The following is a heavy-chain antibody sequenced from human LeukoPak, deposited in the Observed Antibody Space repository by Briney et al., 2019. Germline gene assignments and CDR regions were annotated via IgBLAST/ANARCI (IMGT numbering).Heavy chain of an antibody. CDR1: GFTFSSYA. J-gene: IGHJ4*02. V-gene: IGHV3-23*01. CDR2: ISGSGGST. Sequence: PGGSLRLSCAASGFTFSSYAMSWVRQAPGKGLEWVSAISGSGGSTYYADSVKGRFTISRDNSKNTLYLQMNSLRAEDTAVYYCAKVDGIVGATTGYFDYWGQGTLVTVSS. CDR3: AKVDGIVGATTGYFDY. D-gene: IGHD1-26*01.